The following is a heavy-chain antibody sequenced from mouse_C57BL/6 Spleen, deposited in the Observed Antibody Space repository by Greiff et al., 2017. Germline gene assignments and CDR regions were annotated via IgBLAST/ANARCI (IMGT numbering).Heavy chain of an antibody. CDR2: IYPGGGYT. J-gene: IGHJ2*01. CDR1: GYTFTNYW. Sequence: VQLQQSGAELVRPGTSVKLSCKASGYTFTNYWIGWAKQRPGHGLEWIGDIYPGGGYTNYNEKFKGKATLTADKSSSTAYMQFSSLTSEDSAIYYCARSHYGSYYFDYWGQGTTLTVSS. CDR3: ARSHYGSYYFDY. V-gene: IGHV1-63*01. D-gene: IGHD1-1*01.